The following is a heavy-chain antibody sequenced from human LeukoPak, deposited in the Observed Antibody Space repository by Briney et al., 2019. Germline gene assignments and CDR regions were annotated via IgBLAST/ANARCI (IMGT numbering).Heavy chain of an antibody. Sequence: SETLSLTCTVSGGSISSYYWSWIRQPPGKGLEWIGYIYYSGSTNYNPSLKSRVTISVDTSKNQFSLKLSSVTAADTAVYYCARLPDWYLDYWGQGTLVTVSS. V-gene: IGHV4-59*08. CDR2: IYYSGST. CDR3: ARLPDWYLDY. CDR1: GGSISSYY. D-gene: IGHD2-21*01. J-gene: IGHJ4*02.